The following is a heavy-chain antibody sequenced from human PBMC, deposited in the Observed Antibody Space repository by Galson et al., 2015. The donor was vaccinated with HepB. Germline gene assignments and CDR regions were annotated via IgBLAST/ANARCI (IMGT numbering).Heavy chain of an antibody. CDR1: GFTFSSYA. D-gene: IGHD3/OR15-3a*01. V-gene: IGHV3-30*18. J-gene: IGHJ6*03. Sequence: SLRLSCAASGFTFSSYAMHWVRQTPGEGLAWVAVISSDGNRQYFADSVKGRFTISRDNSNNTLFLQMNSLRAEDTAVFYCAKDTSDLKGYYYHMDVWGKGTTVTVSS. CDR2: ISSDGNRQ. CDR3: AKDTSDLKGYYYHMDV.